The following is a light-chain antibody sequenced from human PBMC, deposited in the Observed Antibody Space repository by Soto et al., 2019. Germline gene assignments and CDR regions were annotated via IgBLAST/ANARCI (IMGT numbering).Light chain of an antibody. J-gene: IGKJ1*01. V-gene: IGKV2-30*01. CDR1: QSLEYSDGKTY. Sequence: DAVLTQSPLSLPVTPGQPASISCRSSQSLEYSDGKTYLNWYQQRPGQSPRRLIYKVSNRDFGVPDSFSGSASGTAFTLEISRVEAEDVGVYYCMQGSYWPCTFGQWTKGDIK. CDR3: MQGSYWPCT. CDR2: KVS.